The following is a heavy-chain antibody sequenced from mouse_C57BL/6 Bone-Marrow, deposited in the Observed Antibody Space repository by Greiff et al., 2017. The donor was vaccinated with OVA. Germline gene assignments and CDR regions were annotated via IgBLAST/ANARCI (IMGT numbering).Heavy chain of an antibody. J-gene: IGHJ1*03. Sequence: VQLQQPGAELVKPGASVKLSCKASGFTFTSYWMHWVKQRPGRGLEWIGRIDPNSGGTKYNAKFQSKATLTVDKPSSTAYLQLSSLTSEDSAVYDCASEYYYGSSYWYFDVWGTGTTVTVSS. CDR1: GFTFTSYW. CDR3: ASEYYYGSSYWYFDV. V-gene: IGHV1-72*01. CDR2: IDPNSGGT. D-gene: IGHD1-1*01.